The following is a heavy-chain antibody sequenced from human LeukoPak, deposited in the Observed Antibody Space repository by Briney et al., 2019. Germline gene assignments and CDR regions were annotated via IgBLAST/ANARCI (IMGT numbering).Heavy chain of an antibody. J-gene: IGHJ4*02. CDR3: ARMGNYYDSSGYYYNHY. CDR1: GYTFTSYG. D-gene: IGHD3-22*01. V-gene: IGHV1-18*01. CDR2: ISAYNGNT. Sequence: ASVKVSCKASGYTFTSYGISWVRQAPGQELEWMGWISAYNGNTNYAQKLQGRVTMTTDTSTSTAYMELRSLRSDDTAVYYCARMGNYYDSSGYYYNHYWGQGTLVTVSS.